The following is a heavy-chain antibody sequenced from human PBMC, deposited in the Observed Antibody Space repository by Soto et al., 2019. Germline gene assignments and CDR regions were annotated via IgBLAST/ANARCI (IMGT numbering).Heavy chain of an antibody. J-gene: IGHJ2*01. D-gene: IGHD2-2*01. CDR3: ATYGSVTNCNHWYFDL. Sequence: EVQLVESGGGLVQPGGTLRLSCAASGFTFDSYWMSWVRQAPGKGLEWVANIRRDGNEKYYVDSVKGRFTSSRANAKNSLYLQMNSQRAEDTAVYYCATYGSVTNCNHWYFDLWGRGTLVTVSS. CDR2: IRRDGNEK. V-gene: IGHV3-7*01. CDR1: GFTFDSYW.